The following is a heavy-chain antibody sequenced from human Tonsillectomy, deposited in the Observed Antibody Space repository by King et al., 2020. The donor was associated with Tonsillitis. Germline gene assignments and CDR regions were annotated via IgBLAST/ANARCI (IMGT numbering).Heavy chain of an antibody. CDR2: IYTSGST. Sequence: VQLQESGPGLVKPSETLSLTCTVSGGANTSGSYYWSWIRQPAGKGLEWIGRIYTSGSTNYNPSLKSRVTISVDTSKKQFSLKLSSVTAADTAMYYCAKTFNYYDSNGYYAFDIWGQGTMVTVSS. D-gene: IGHD3-22*01. J-gene: IGHJ3*02. CDR3: AKTFNYYDSNGYYAFDI. CDR1: GGANTSGSYY. V-gene: IGHV4-61*02.